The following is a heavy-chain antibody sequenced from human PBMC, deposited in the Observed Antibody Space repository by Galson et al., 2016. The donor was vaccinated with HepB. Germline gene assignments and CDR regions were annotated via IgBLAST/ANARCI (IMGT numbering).Heavy chain of an antibody. CDR3: ARGYYCDTAGYYRPYYFDY. CDR2: VNPNTGGT. Sequence: SVKVSCKASGYTFTGYYMHWVRQAPGQGLEWMGWVNPNTGGTKYAQKFQGSVTMTRDTSISTAYMELSRLRSDDTAVYYCARGYYCDTAGYYRPYYFDYWGQGTLVTVSS. V-gene: IGHV1-2*04. D-gene: IGHD3-22*01. CDR1: GYTFTGYY. J-gene: IGHJ4*02.